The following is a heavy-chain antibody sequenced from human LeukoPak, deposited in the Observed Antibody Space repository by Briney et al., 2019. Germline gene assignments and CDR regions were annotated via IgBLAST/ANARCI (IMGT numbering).Heavy chain of an antibody. D-gene: IGHD2-21*01. CDR2: IYSGGST. J-gene: IGHJ4*02. CDR1: GFHFIDYA. V-gene: IGHV3-66*02. Sequence: GGSLRLSCAASGFHFIDYAMSWVRRAPGKGLEWVSVIYSGGSTYYADSVEGRFTISRDKSYNTLYLQMNSLRPEDTAVYYCARAVIGAVRAPFDHWGQGTLVTVSS. CDR3: ARAVIGAVRAPFDH.